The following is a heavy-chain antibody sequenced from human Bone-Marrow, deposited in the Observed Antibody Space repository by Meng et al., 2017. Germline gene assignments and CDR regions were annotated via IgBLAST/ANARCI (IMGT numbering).Heavy chain of an antibody. CDR2: IDPSGGDT. Sequence: ASVKVSCKASGYPFTSYYMHWVRQAPGQGLEWMGIIDPSGGDTSYAQKFQGRVTLTRDTSTSTVYMDLSSLISEDMAVYYCAREASGSYWFDPWGQGTLVTVSS. CDR3: AREASGSYWFDP. J-gene: IGHJ5*02. D-gene: IGHD1-26*01. V-gene: IGHV1-46*01. CDR1: GYPFTSYY.